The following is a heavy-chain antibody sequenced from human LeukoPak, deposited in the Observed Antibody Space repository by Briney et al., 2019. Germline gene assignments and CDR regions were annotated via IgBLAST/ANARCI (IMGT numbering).Heavy chain of an antibody. D-gene: IGHD6-19*01. Sequence: SETLSLTCTVSGGSISSYYWSWIRQPPGKGLEWIGYIYYSGSTNYNPSLKSRVTISVDTSKNQFSLKLSSVTAADTAVYYCARGESRSSGWYEGNYWGQGTLVTVSS. CDR1: GGSISSYY. CDR2: IYYSGST. J-gene: IGHJ4*02. CDR3: ARGESRSSGWYEGNY. V-gene: IGHV4-59*01.